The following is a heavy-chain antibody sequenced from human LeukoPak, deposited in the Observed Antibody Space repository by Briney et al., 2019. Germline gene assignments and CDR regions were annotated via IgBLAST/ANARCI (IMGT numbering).Heavy chain of an antibody. J-gene: IGHJ4*02. Sequence: SQTLSLTCTVSGGSISSGDYYWSWIRQPPGKGLEWIGYIYYSGSTYYNPSLKSRVTISVDTSKNQFSLKLSSVTAADTAVYYCARGVGVPAAISFDYWGQGTPVTVSS. D-gene: IGHD2-2*02. V-gene: IGHV4-30-4*01. CDR2: IYYSGST. CDR3: ARGVGVPAAISFDY. CDR1: GGSISSGDYY.